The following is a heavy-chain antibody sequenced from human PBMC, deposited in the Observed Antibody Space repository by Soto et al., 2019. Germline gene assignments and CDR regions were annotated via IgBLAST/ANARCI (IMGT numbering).Heavy chain of an antibody. CDR3: ARHRVMERHSTNSVGVHDY. CDR1: GGSVSSNSYY. D-gene: IGHD6-13*01. J-gene: IGHJ4*02. V-gene: IGHV4-39*01. Sequence: QLQLQESGPGLVKPSETLSLTCTVSGGSVSSNSYYWDWIRQPPGKGLEWIASVYYSGNTHYNPSLQSRVTISVDTSENQFSLRLTSVTAADTAVYFCARHRVMERHSTNSVGVHDYWCLGCLVSVSS. CDR2: VYYSGNT.